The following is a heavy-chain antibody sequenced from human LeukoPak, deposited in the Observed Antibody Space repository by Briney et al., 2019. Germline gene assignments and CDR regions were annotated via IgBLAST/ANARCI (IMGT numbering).Heavy chain of an antibody. CDR2: IKHSGST. CDR1: GGSFSGYY. CDR3: ARGNYYDSSGYCDY. J-gene: IGHJ4*02. V-gene: IGHV4-34*01. D-gene: IGHD3-22*01. Sequence: PSETLSLTCAVYGGSFSGYYWSWIRQPPGKGLEWIGEIKHSGSTNYNPSLKSRVTISVDTSKNQFSLKLSSVTAADTAVYYCARGNYYDSSGYCDYWGQGTLVTVSS.